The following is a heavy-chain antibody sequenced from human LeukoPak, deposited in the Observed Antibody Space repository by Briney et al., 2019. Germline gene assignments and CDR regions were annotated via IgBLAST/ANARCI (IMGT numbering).Heavy chain of an antibody. Sequence: SETLSLTCTVSGYSISSGYYWGWIRQPPGKGPEWIGSIYHSGSTYYNPSLKSRVTISVDTSKNQFSLKLSSVTAADTAVYYCARIVSDYWGQGTLDTVSS. J-gene: IGHJ4*02. D-gene: IGHD1-26*01. CDR2: IYHSGST. V-gene: IGHV4-38-2*02. CDR3: ARIVSDY. CDR1: GYSISSGYY.